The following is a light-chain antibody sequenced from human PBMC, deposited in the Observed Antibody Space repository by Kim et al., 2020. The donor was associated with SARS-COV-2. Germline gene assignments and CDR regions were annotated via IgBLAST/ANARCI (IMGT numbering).Light chain of an antibody. CDR3: KQYGSSPPWT. CDR1: QDVSSSY. J-gene: IGKJ1*01. V-gene: IGKV3-20*01. CDR2: GAS. Sequence: PGGTATLSCRASQDVSSSYLTWYLQKPGQAPRILICGASNRAAGIPDRFSGSGSGTDFTLTISRLEPEDFAVYYCKQYGSSPPWTFGQGTKVDIK.